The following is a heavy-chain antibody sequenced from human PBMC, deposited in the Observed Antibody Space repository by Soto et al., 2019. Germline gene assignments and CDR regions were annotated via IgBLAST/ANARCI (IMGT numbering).Heavy chain of an antibody. J-gene: IGHJ6*02. CDR3: AREVGAAGRFFGMDV. V-gene: IGHV1-46*01. D-gene: IGHD6-25*01. Sequence: QMQLVQSGAEVRKPGASVKISCKATGYTVSIFFVHWVRQAPGQGLEWMAVINPSGGSTTYAEKFKGRLNVTRDRSSRTVSMELTFLKSDDTAVYYCAREVGAAGRFFGMDVWGQGTTVTVSS. CDR1: GYTVSIFF. CDR2: INPSGGST.